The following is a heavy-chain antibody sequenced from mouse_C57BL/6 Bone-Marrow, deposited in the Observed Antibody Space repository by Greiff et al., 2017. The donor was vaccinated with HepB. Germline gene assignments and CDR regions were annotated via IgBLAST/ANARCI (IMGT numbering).Heavy chain of an antibody. V-gene: IGHV5-16*01. CDR3: AREGDGYGSSSFYWYFDV. CDR2: INYDGSST. J-gene: IGHJ1*03. Sequence: EVKVVESEGGLVQPGSSMKLSCTASGFTFSDYYMAWVRQVPEKGLEWVANINYDGSSTYYLDSLKSRFIISRDNAKNILYLQMSSLKSEDTATYYCAREGDGYGSSSFYWYFDVWGTGTTVTVSS. D-gene: IGHD1-1*01. CDR1: GFTFSDYY.